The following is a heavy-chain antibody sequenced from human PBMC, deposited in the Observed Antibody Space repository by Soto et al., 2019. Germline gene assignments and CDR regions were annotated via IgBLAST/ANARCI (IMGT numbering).Heavy chain of an antibody. Sequence: SETLSLTCAVSGGSISSGGYSWSWIRQPPGKGLEWIGYMYHSGSTYYNPSLKSRVTISIDRSKNQFSLKLSSVTAADTAVYYCARDQTVKRSGWASFDYWGQGTLVTVSS. J-gene: IGHJ4*02. V-gene: IGHV4-30-2*01. CDR1: GGSISSGGYS. D-gene: IGHD6-19*01. CDR3: ARDQTVKRSGWASFDY. CDR2: MYHSGST.